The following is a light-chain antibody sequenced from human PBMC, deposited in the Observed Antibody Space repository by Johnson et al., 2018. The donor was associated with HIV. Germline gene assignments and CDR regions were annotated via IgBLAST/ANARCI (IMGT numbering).Light chain of an antibody. CDR3: GAWDSSLSAHFV. V-gene: IGLV1-44*01. CDR2: RNN. CDR1: SSNIGSSP. Sequence: QSVLTQPPSASGTPGQRVTISCSGSSSNIGSSPVNWYQQLPGTAPKLLIYRNNQRPSGVPDRFSGSKSGTSASLAISGLQAEDEADYYCGAWDSSLSAHFVFGTGTKVTVL. J-gene: IGLJ1*01.